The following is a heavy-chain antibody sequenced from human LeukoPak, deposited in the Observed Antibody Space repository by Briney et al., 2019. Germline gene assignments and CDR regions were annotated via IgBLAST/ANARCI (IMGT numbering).Heavy chain of an antibody. J-gene: IGHJ4*02. D-gene: IGHD1-26*01. V-gene: IGHV1-24*01. Sequence: ASVKVSCKVSGYTLTELSMHWVRQAPGKGLEWMGGFDPEDGETIYAQKFQGRVTMTEDTSTDTAYMELSSLRSEDTAVYYCATGAFGELLRAFDYWGQGTLVTVPS. CDR3: ATGAFGELLRAFDY. CDR2: FDPEDGET. CDR1: GYTLTELS.